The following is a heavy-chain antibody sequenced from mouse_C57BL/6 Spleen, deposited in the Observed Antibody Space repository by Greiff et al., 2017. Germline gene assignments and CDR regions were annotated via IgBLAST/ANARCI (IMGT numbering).Heavy chain of an antibody. V-gene: IGHV5-17*01. J-gene: IGHJ4*01. D-gene: IGHD1-1*01. CDR3: ARGGYYVRDYAMDY. CDR2: ISSGSSTI. Sequence: VQLQQSGGGLVKPGGSLKLSCAASGFTFSDYGMHWVRQAPEKGLEWVAYISSGSSTIYYADTVKGRFTISRDNAKNTLFLQMTSLRSEDTAMYYCARGGYYVRDYAMDYWGQGTSVTVSS. CDR1: GFTFSDYG.